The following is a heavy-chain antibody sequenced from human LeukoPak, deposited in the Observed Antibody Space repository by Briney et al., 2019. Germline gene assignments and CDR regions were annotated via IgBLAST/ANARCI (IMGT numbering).Heavy chain of an antibody. CDR1: GYSLTSYW. CDR3: ARRIAVAPLAFDY. Sequence: GESLKISCKGSGYSLTSYWIGWVRQMPGKGLEWMGIIYPGDSDTRYSPSFQGQATISADKSISTAYLQWSSLKASDTAMYYCARRIAVAPLAFDYWGQGTLVTVSS. V-gene: IGHV5-51*01. CDR2: IYPGDSDT. D-gene: IGHD6-19*01. J-gene: IGHJ4*02.